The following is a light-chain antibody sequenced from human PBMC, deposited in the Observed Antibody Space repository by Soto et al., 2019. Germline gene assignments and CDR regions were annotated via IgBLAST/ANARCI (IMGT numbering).Light chain of an antibody. CDR1: QSVSSSY. Sequence: EIGLTQSPGTLSLSPGERATLSCRASQSVSSSYLAWYQQKPGQAPRLLIYGASSRATGIPDRFSGSGSGTDFTLTINRLEPEDFAVYFCQQYGSSPQTFGQGTKVDIK. CDR3: QQYGSSPQT. V-gene: IGKV3-20*01. CDR2: GAS. J-gene: IGKJ1*01.